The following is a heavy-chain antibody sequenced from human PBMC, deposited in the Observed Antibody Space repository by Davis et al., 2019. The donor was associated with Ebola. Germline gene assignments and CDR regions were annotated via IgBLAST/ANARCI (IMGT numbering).Heavy chain of an antibody. D-gene: IGHD3-10*01. V-gene: IGHV3-21*04. CDR3: ARDQLLWFGELLYTYYGMDV. J-gene: IGHJ6*04. Sequence: GESLKISCAASGFTFSTYSMSWVRQAPGKGLEWVSSISSDSDYIYYADSAKGRFTISRDNAKNSLYLQMNSLRAEDTAVYYCARDQLLWFGELLYTYYGMDVWGKGTTVTVSS. CDR1: GFTFSTYS. CDR2: ISSDSDYI.